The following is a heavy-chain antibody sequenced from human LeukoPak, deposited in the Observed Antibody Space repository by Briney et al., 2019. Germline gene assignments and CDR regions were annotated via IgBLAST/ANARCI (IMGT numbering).Heavy chain of an antibody. CDR3: ATDTAMAYFDY. CDR1: GYTFTSYY. V-gene: IGHV1-46*01. Sequence: GASVKVSCKASGYTFTSYYMHGVRQAPGQGLEWMGIINPSGGSTSYAQKFQGRVTMTRDTSTSTVYMELSSLRSEDTAVYYCATDTAMAYFDYWGQGTLVTVSS. CDR2: INPSGGST. D-gene: IGHD5-18*01. J-gene: IGHJ4*02.